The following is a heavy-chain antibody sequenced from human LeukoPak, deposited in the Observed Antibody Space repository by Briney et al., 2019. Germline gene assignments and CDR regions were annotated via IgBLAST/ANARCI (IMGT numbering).Heavy chain of an antibody. D-gene: IGHD4-23*01. Sequence: GGSLRLSCAASGFTFTSYWMSWMRQAPGKGLQWVANIKHDGSEQYYVDSVKGRFTISRDNAKNSLYLQMNSLGVEDTAVYYCKSGGATPGNFDYWGQGALVTVSS. CDR2: IKHDGSEQ. V-gene: IGHV3-7*01. CDR1: GFTFTSYW. CDR3: KSGGATPGNFDY. J-gene: IGHJ4*02.